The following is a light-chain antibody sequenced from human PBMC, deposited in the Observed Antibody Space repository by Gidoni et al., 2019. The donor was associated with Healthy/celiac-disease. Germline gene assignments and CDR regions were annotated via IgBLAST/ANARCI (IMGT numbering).Light chain of an antibody. CDR1: SSNIGSNT. J-gene: IGLJ1*01. CDR3: AAWDDSLNGRLV. Sequence: QSVLTQPPSASGTPGQRVTISCSGSSSNIGSNTVNWYQQLPGTAPKLLLYSNNQRPSGVPDRFSGSKSGTSASLAISGLQSEDEADYYCAAWDDSLNGRLVFGTGTKVTVL. CDR2: SNN. V-gene: IGLV1-44*01.